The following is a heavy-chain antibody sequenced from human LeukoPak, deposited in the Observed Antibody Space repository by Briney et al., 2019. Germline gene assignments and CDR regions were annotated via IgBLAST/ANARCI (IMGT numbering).Heavy chain of an antibody. D-gene: IGHD2-2*02. CDR1: GYTFTSYY. J-gene: IGHJ6*02. Sequence: ASVKVSCKASGYTFTSYYMHWVRQAPGQGLEWMGWINPNSGGTNSAQNFQGRVTMTRDTSISTAYMELSRLRSDDTAVYYCARDIVVVPAPISTLGGMDVWGQGTTVTVSS. CDR3: ARDIVVVPAPISTLGGMDV. CDR2: INPNSGGT. V-gene: IGHV1-2*02.